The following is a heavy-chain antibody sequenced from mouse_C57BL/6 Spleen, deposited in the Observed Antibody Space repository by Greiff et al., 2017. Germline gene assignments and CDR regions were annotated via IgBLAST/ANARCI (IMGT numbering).Heavy chain of an antibody. J-gene: IGHJ4*01. CDR1: GYTFTDYY. CDR3: AGSVYGSSYGGYAMDD. Sequence: QVQLQQSGAALVTPGASVKISCKASGYTFTDYYIHWVKQRPGQGLEWIGKIGPGSGSTYYNEKFKGKATLPADKFSSTAYMQLSSLTSEDAAVYVCAGSVYGSSYGGYAMDDWGQGTSVTVSS. D-gene: IGHD1-1*01. V-gene: IGHV1-77*01. CDR2: IGPGSGST.